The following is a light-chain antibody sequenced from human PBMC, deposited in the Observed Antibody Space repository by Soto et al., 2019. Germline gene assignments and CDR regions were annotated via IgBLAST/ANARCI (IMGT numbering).Light chain of an antibody. J-gene: IGKJ5*01. Sequence: EIVLTQSPATLSLSPGQRATLFCMASQNVNNYLAWYQQKPGQAPRLLIYDASNRATGIPARFSGSGSGTDFTLNISSLEPEDFAVYYCQQRNNWPAISFGQGTRLENK. CDR1: QNVNNY. CDR2: DAS. V-gene: IGKV3-11*01. CDR3: QQRNNWPAIS.